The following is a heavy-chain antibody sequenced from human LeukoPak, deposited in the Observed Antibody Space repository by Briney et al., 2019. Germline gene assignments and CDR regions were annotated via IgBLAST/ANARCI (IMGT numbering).Heavy chain of an antibody. J-gene: IGHJ4*02. V-gene: IGHV3-74*01. Sequence: GGSLRLSCAASGFTFSSYWMHWVRQAPGKGLVWVSRINSDGSSTNYADSVKGRFTISRDNAKNTLYLQMNSLRADDTAVYYCAREVSSSAGMNYWGQGTLVTVSS. CDR1: GFTFSSYW. D-gene: IGHD6-6*01. CDR3: AREVSSSAGMNY. CDR2: INSDGSST.